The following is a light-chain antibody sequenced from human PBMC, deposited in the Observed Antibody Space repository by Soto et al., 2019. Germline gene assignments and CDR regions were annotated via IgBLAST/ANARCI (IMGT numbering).Light chain of an antibody. V-gene: IGLV1-40*01. CDR3: GAWDDSLSGWV. J-gene: IGLJ3*02. CDR2: GNS. Sequence: QSVLTQPPSVSGAPGQRVTISCTGSSSNIGAGYDVHWYQQLPGTAPKLLIYGNSNRPSGVPDRFSGPKSGTSASLAISGLRSDDEADYYCGAWDDSLSGWVFGGGTKLTVL. CDR1: SSNIGAGYD.